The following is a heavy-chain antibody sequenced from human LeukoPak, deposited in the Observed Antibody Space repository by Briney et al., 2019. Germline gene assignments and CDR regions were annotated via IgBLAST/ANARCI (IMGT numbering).Heavy chain of an antibody. J-gene: IGHJ4*02. V-gene: IGHV3-23*01. D-gene: IGHD3-10*01. CDR2: ITDSGTGT. CDR1: GFTFSSYA. Sequence: GGSLRLSCAASGFTFSSYALSWVRQAPGKGLEWVSGITDSGTGTYYADSVKGRFTISRDNSKNTLYLQMNSLRAEDTAVYYCAKTEKGAYYYGSGSLDVWGQGTLVTVSS. CDR3: AKTEKGAYYYGSGSLDV.